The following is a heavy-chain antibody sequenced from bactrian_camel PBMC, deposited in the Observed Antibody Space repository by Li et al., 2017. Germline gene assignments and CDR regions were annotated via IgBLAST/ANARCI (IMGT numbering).Heavy chain of an antibody. CDR1: GSTYSGHC. J-gene: IGHJ6*01. D-gene: IGHD6*01. CDR2: LAIDGIP. V-gene: IGHV3S53*01. Sequence: HVQLVESGGGSVEAGGSLRLDCAASGSTYSGHCMGWFRQAPGKEREGVAALAIDGIPSYGDSVKGRFNISKDNTKNTLYLQLNSLKTEDMAMYYCARKGRSGPTAVAGTDFGYWGQGTQVTVS. CDR3: ARKGRSGPTAVAGTDFGY.